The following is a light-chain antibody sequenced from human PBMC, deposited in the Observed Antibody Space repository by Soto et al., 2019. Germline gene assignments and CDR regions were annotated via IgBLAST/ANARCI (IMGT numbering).Light chain of an antibody. CDR2: GAS. CDR1: PSVSSN. CDR3: QQYNNWPPYT. V-gene: IGKV3-15*01. Sequence: EIVMTQSPATLSVSPGERATLSCRASPSVSSNLAWYQQKPGQAPRLLIYGASTRATGSPARCSGSGSGTEFTLTISSLQYEDFAVYYCQQYNNWPPYTFGQGTKLEIK. J-gene: IGKJ2*01.